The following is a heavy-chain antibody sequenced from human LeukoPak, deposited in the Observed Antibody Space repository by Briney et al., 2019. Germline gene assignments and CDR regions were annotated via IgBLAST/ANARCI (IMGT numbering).Heavy chain of an antibody. CDR3: AKSEMGGEVKFDY. Sequence: ASVKVSCKASGYTFTSYDINWVRQATGQGLEWMGRMNPDSGATGYEQKFQGRVTMTRDTSISTAYLELTSLTSEDTAVYYCAKSEMGGEVKFDYWGQGTPVTVSS. CDR2: MNPDSGAT. D-gene: IGHD5-24*01. CDR1: GYTFTSYD. J-gene: IGHJ4*02. V-gene: IGHV1-8*01.